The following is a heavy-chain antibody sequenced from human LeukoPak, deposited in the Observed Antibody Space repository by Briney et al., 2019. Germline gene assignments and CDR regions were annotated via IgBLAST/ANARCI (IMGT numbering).Heavy chain of an antibody. CDR2: IYTSGST. Sequence: SETLSLTCTVSGGSISSGSYYWSWIRQPAGKGLEWIGRIYTSGSTNYNPSLKSRVTISVDTSKNQCSLKLSSVTAADTAVYYCARGAPPQNWGQGALVTVSS. CDR3: ARGAPPQN. J-gene: IGHJ4*02. V-gene: IGHV4-61*02. CDR1: GGSISSGSYY.